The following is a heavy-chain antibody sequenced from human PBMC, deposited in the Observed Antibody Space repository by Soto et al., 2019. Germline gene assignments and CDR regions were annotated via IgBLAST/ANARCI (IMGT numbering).Heavy chain of an antibody. CDR2: ISYDGNNK. CDR3: AKDQNDFWSGGVMDV. V-gene: IGHV3-30*18. Sequence: QVQLVESGGGVVQPGRSLRLSCAASGFTFSSYGMHWVRQAPGKGLEWVAVISYDGNNKYYADSVKGRFTISRDNSKNTLYLQMNSLRAEDTAVYYCAKDQNDFWSGGVMDVWGQGTTVTVSS. D-gene: IGHD3-3*01. CDR1: GFTFSSYG. J-gene: IGHJ6*02.